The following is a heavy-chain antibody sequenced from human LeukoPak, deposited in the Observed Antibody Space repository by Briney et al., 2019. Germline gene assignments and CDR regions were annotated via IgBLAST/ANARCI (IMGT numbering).Heavy chain of an antibody. CDR2: ISSSGSTI. Sequence: PGGSLRLSCAASGFTFSDYYMSWIRQAPGKELEWVSYISSSGSTIYYADSVKGRFTISRDNAKNSLSLQMNSLRAEDTAVYYCARPYSSGYYSGWFDPWGQGTLVTVSS. D-gene: IGHD3-22*01. CDR1: GFTFSDYY. CDR3: ARPYSSGYYSGWFDP. V-gene: IGHV3-11*01. J-gene: IGHJ5*02.